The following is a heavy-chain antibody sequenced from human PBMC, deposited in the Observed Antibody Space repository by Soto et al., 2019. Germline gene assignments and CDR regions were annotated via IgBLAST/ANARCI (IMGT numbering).Heavy chain of an antibody. V-gene: IGHV1-18*01. CDR3: ARAAISGLLLEPRFEL. Sequence: QVRLVQSGAEVKKPGASVKVSCKASGYTFTSYGITWVRQAPGQGLEWMGWISAYNGNTNYAQKLQGRVTMTANTSTSTANMELRSLRADDTAVYYCARAAISGLLLEPRFELWGRGPLVTVSS. J-gene: IGHJ2*01. D-gene: IGHD1-1*01. CDR2: ISAYNGNT. CDR1: GYTFTSYG.